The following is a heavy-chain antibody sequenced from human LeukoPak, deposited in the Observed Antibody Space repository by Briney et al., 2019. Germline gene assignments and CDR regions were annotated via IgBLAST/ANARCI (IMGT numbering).Heavy chain of an antibody. V-gene: IGHV3-64*01. CDR3: ARQATRIAAAGTSIDY. J-gene: IGHJ4*02. CDR1: GFTFSSYA. Sequence: GGSLRLSCAASGFTFSSYAMHWVRQAPGKGLEYVSAISSNGGSTNYANSVKGRFIISRDNSKNTLYLQMGSLRAEDMAVYYCARQATRIAAAGTSIDYWGQGTLVTVSS. CDR2: ISSNGGST. D-gene: IGHD6-13*01.